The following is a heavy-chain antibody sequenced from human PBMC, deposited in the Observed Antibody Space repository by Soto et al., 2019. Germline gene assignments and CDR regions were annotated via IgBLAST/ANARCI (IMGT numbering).Heavy chain of an antibody. CDR1: GGSFSSYY. D-gene: IGHD3-22*01. CDR2: INHSGSS. V-gene: IGHV4-34*01. J-gene: IGHJ4*02. Sequence: SETLSLTCAVYGGSFSSYYWSWIRQPPGKGLEWIGEINHSGSSNYSPSLKGRLTISVDTSKNQLSLKLTSVTAADSAVYYCARWNYHHYPHSSGNFRTSYYFDSWGQGTLVTVYS. CDR3: ARWNYHHYPHSSGNFRTSYYFDS.